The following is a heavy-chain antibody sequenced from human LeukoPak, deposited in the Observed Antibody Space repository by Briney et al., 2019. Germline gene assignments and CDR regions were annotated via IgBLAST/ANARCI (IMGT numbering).Heavy chain of an antibody. D-gene: IGHD2-15*01. J-gene: IGHJ5*02. CDR2: INHSGST. V-gene: IGHV4-34*01. CDR3: ARGHRGYCSGGSCYSVGWFDR. CDR1: GGSFSGYY. Sequence: SETLSLTCAVYGGSFSGYYWSWIRQPPGKGLEWIGEINHSGSTNYNPSLKSRVTISVDTSKNQFSLKLSSVTAADTAVYYCARGHRGYCSGGSCYSVGWFDRWGQGTLVTVSS.